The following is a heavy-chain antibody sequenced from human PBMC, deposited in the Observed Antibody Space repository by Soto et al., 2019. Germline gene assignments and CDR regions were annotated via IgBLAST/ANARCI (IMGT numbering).Heavy chain of an antibody. Sequence: LSLTCTVSGGSISTYYWSWIRQPPGKGLEWIGYINYNGRTNYNPSLKSRVTMSLDTSKNQFSLKLRSVTAADTAVFYCARYAGSSWFDYWGQGTLVTVSS. D-gene: IGHD6-13*01. CDR3: ARYAGSSWFDY. V-gene: IGHV4-59*01. CDR2: INYNGRT. CDR1: GGSISTYY. J-gene: IGHJ4*02.